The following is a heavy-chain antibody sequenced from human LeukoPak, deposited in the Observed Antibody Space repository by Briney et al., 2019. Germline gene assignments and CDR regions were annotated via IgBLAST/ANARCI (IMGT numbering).Heavy chain of an antibody. Sequence: PSQTLSLTCTVSGGSFSSGGYYWSWIRQHPGKGLEWIGYIYYSGRTYYNPSLKSRVTISVDTSKNQFSLKLSSVTAADTAVYLCARVRDGDYGYIGFDPWGQGTLVTVSS. CDR2: IYYSGRT. CDR3: ARVRDGDYGYIGFDP. V-gene: IGHV4-31*03. CDR1: GGSFSSGGYY. J-gene: IGHJ5*02. D-gene: IGHD4-17*01.